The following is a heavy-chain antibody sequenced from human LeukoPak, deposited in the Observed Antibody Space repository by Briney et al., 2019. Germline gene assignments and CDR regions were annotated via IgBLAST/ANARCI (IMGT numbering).Heavy chain of an antibody. CDR1: GFTFRNYW. CDR3: VRGWNADY. Sequence: GGSLRLSCAAAGFTFRNYWMHWVRQAPGKGLVWVSRIKTDGSSTTYADSVKGRFTISRDDAKKTLYLHMNSLRAEDTAVYYCVRGWNADYWGQGTLVTVSS. CDR2: IKTDGSST. J-gene: IGHJ4*02. D-gene: IGHD1-1*01. V-gene: IGHV3-74*01.